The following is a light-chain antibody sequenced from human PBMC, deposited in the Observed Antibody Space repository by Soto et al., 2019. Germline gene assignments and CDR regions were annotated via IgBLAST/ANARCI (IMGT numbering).Light chain of an antibody. CDR2: GNS. CDR3: QSYDRSLGVV. V-gene: IGLV1-40*01. Sequence: QSVLTQPPSVSGAPGQRVTISCTGSSSNIGAGYDVHWYQQLPGTAPKLLIYGNSNRPSGVPDRFSGSKSGTSASLAITGLRAEDGADYSCQSYDRSLGVVFGGGTKLTVL. CDR1: SSNIGAGYD. J-gene: IGLJ2*01.